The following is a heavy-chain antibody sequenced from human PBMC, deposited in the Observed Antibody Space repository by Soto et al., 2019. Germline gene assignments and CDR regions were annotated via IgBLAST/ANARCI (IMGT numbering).Heavy chain of an antibody. CDR2: IIPIFGTA. J-gene: IGHJ4*02. V-gene: IGHV1-69*05. CDR1: GGTFSSYA. Sequence: QVQLVQSGAEVKKPGSSVKVSCKASGGTFSSYAISWVRQAPGQGLEWMGGIIPIFGTANYAQKFQGRVTITXXEXTXXAYMELSSLRSEDTAVYYCAREGWGASQTWYYFDYWGQGTLVTVSS. CDR3: AREGWGASQTWYYFDY. D-gene: IGHD3-16*01.